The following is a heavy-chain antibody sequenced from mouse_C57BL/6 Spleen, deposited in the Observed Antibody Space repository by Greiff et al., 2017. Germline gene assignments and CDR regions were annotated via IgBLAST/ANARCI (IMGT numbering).Heavy chain of an antibody. CDR3: ARGYYYGSSLYAMDY. D-gene: IGHD1-1*01. Sequence: VQLQQSGPELVKPGASVKMSCKASGYTFTDYNMHWVKQSHGKSLEWIGYINPNNGGTSYNQKFKGTATLTVNKSSSTAYMELRSLTSEDSAVYYCARGYYYGSSLYAMDYWGQGTSVTVSS. V-gene: IGHV1-22*01. CDR1: GYTFTDYN. CDR2: INPNNGGT. J-gene: IGHJ4*01.